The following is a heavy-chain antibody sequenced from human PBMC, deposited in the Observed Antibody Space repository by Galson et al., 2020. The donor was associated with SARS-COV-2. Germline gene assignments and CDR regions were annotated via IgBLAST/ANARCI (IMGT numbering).Heavy chain of an antibody. CDR1: GGSFSGYY. CDR3: ARDPIPQPPYYDSSGYPP. V-gene: IGHV4-34*01. CDR2: INHSGST. D-gene: IGHD3-22*01. Sequence: ETSETLSLTCAVYGGSFSGYYWSWIRQPPGKGLEWIGEINHSGSTNYNPSLKSRVTISVDTSKNQFSLKLSSVTAADTAVYYCARDPIPQPPYYDSSGYPPWGQGTLVTVSS. J-gene: IGHJ4*02.